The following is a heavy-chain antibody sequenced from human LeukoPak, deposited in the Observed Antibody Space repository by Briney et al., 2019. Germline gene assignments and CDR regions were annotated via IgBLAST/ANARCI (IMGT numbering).Heavy chain of an antibody. CDR2: IYYSGSA. J-gene: IGHJ6*03. CDR3: ARGASYPRPPYYYYYYMDV. Sequence: PSETLSLTCTVSGGPLSSYYWRWIRQPPGKGLEWVGYIYYSGSANYNHSLKSRATLSVDTSKKQFSLKLSSVTAADTAVYYCARGASYPRPPYYYYYYMDVWGKGTTVTVTS. D-gene: IGHD2-2*01. V-gene: IGHV4-59*01. CDR1: GGPLSSYY.